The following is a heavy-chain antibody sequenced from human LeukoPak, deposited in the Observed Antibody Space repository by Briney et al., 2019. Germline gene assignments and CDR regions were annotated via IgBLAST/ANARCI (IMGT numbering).Heavy chain of an antibody. V-gene: IGHV1-46*01. J-gene: IGHJ4*02. CDR2: INPSGGST. CDR1: GYTFTSYY. CDR3: ARGRVYYDSSGYQGLDY. D-gene: IGHD3-22*01. Sequence: ASVKVSCKASGYTFTSYYMHWVRQAPGQGLEWMGIINPSGGSTSYAQKFQGRVTMTRDTSTSTVYMELSSLRSEDTAVYYCARGRVYYDSSGYQGLDYWGQGTLVTVSS.